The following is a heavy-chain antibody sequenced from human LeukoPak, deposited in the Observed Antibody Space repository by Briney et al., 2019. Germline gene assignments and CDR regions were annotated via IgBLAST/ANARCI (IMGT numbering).Heavy chain of an antibody. CDR1: GFTFRSSG. CDR2: IQYDGSDK. V-gene: IGHV3-30*02. D-gene: IGHD1-26*01. J-gene: IGHJ4*02. CDR3: AKSGTFDY. Sequence: PGGSLRLSCAASGFTFRSSGMHWVRQAPGKGLEWVTFIQYDGSDKYYADSVKGRFTICRDNSKNTLYLQMNSLRGEDTAVYYCAKSGTFDYWGQGTLVTVSS.